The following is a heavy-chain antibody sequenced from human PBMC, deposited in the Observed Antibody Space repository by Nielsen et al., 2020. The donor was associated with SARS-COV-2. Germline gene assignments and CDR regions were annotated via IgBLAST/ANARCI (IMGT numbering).Heavy chain of an antibody. CDR2: IYYSGST. Sequence: SETLSLTCTVSGGSISSGGYYWSWIRQHPGKGLEWIGYIYYSGSTYYNPSLKSRVTISVDTSKNQFSLKLSSVTAADTAVYYCARATHSRFGLVAAPLTQWYFDLWGRGTLLTVSS. V-gene: IGHV4-31*03. J-gene: IGHJ2*01. CDR1: GGSISSGGYY. D-gene: IGHD3/OR15-3a*01. CDR3: ARATHSRFGLVAAPLTQWYFDL.